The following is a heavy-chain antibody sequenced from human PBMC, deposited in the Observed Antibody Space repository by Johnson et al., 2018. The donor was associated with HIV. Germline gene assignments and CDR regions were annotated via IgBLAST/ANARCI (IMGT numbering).Heavy chain of an antibody. D-gene: IGHD2-21*02. CDR1: GFTFDSYA. V-gene: IGHV3-30*04. CDR2: ISYDGTNN. Sequence: VQVVESGGGMVQPGLSLRLSCAPSGFTFDSYAMHWVRQVPGKGLEWVAGISYDGTNNYFADSVKGRVTISRDKSKNMRYQQMNSLIAEDSATYYCARGSHCSGDWCSPRTFDIWGHGTMVTVSS. CDR3: ARGSHCSGDWCSPRTFDI. J-gene: IGHJ3*02.